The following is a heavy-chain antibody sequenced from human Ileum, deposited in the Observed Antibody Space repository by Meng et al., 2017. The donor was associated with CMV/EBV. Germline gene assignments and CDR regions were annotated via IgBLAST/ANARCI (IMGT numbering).Heavy chain of an antibody. V-gene: IGHV3-66*01. CDR1: GFIVSSTY. CDR3: VGVGAP. D-gene: IGHD1-26*01. CDR2: IYASGST. Sequence: VHLGGSGGGLVQPGGSLGLSCEASGFIVSSTYMTWVRQAPGKGLEWVSVIYASGSTFYADSVKGRFTISRDNSENTLFLQMSSLRVEDTAVYYCVGVGAPGGQGTLVTVFS. J-gene: IGHJ4*02.